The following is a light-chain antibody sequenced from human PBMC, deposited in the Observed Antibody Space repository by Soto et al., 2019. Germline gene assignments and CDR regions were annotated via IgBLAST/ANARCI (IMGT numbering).Light chain of an antibody. V-gene: IGKV3-20*01. J-gene: IGKJ5*01. CDR1: QSVSSSY. CDR3: KHFGGTTLT. Sequence: EVVLTQSPLTLSLSPGEGGTLSCRASQSVSSSYIAWYQQRPGQTPSLLIYGASTSATGIPDRFSGSGSGKHLTITIRRLEPGDFAVYYCKHFGGTTLTLGQGKRMEIK. CDR2: GAS.